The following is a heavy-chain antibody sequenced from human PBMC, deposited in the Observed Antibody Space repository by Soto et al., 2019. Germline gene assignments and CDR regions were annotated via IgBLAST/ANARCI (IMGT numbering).Heavy chain of an antibody. D-gene: IGHD3-10*01. CDR1: GGSISSGGYY. J-gene: IGHJ4*02. Sequence: KPSETLSLTCTVSGGSISSGGYYWSWIRQHPGKGLEWIGYIYYSGSTYYNPSLKSRVTISVDTSKNQFSLKLSSVTAADTAVYYCARGLQGSGSYNYWGQGTLVTVSS. CDR3: ARGLQGSGSYNY. CDR2: IYYSGST. V-gene: IGHV4-31*03.